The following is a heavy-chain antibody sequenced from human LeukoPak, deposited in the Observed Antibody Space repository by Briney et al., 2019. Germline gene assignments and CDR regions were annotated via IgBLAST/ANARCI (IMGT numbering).Heavy chain of an antibody. Sequence: GASVKVSCKASGYTFTGYYMHWVRQAPGQGLEWMGWINPNGGGTNYAQKFQGRVTMTRDTSISTAYMELSRLRSDDTAVYYCARSKGSMVRGVIIPTTDYWGQGTLVTVSS. V-gene: IGHV1-2*02. CDR1: GYTFTGYY. CDR2: INPNGGGT. D-gene: IGHD3-10*01. J-gene: IGHJ4*02. CDR3: ARSKGSMVRGVIIPTTDY.